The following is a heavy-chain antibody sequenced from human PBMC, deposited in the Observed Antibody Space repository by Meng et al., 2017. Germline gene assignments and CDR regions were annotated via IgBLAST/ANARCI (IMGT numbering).Heavy chain of an antibody. CDR2: MNPNSGNT. CDR3: ARGYSYGYTLYPPRYYYYGMDV. D-gene: IGHD5-18*01. V-gene: IGHV1-8*03. J-gene: IGHJ6*02. Sequence: ASVKVFCKASGYTFTSYDINWVRQATGQGLEWMGWMNPNSGNTGYAQKFQGRVTITRNTSISTAYMELSSLRSEDTAVYYCARGYSYGYTLYPPRYYYYGMDVWGQGTTVTVS. CDR1: GYTFTSYD.